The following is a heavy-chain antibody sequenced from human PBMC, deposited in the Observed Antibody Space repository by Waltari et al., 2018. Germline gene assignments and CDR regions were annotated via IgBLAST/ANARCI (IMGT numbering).Heavy chain of an antibody. V-gene: IGHV4-61*02. CDR1: GGSISSGSYY. CDR3: ARETAAHFDY. CDR2: IYTSGST. Sequence: QVQLQESGPGLVKPSQTLSLTCTVSGGSISSGSYYWSWIRQPAGKGLEWIGRIYTSGSTNYNPSLMSRVTISVDTSKNQFSLKLSSVTAADTAVYYCARETAAHFDYWGQGTLVTVSS. D-gene: IGHD6-25*01. J-gene: IGHJ4*02.